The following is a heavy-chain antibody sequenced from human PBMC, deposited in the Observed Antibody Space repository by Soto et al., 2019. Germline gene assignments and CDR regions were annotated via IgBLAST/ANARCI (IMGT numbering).Heavy chain of an antibody. J-gene: IGHJ4*02. CDR2: IYSDGRT. Sequence: DVQLVETGGGLIQPGGSLRLSCAASGFIVSSRYMSWVRQAPGKGLEWVSVIYSDGRTYYADSVKGRFTISRDNSKNTLYLQMNSLSAEDTAVYYCARCSGWYGQCYFDCWGQGTLVTVSS. CDR1: GFIVSSRY. D-gene: IGHD6-13*01. CDR3: ARCSGWYGQCYFDC. V-gene: IGHV3-53*02.